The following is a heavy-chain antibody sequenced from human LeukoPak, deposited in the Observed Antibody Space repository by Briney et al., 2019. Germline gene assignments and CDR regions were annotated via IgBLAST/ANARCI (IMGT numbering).Heavy chain of an antibody. J-gene: IGHJ5*02. CDR2: INPSGDNT. V-gene: IGHV1-46*01. CDR3: ARGPHRRTYDRDNWFDP. D-gene: IGHD3-3*01. CDR1: GYTFTSYY. Sequence: ASVKVSCKASGYTFTSYYMYWVRQAPRQGLEWMGIINPSGDNTNYAQKFQGRVTMTRDMSTTTVYMELSSLRSEDTAAYYCARGPHRRTYDRDNWFDPWGQGTLVTVSS.